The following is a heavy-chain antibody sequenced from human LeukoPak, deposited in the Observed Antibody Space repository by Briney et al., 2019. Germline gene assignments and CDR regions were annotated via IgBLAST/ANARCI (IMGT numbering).Heavy chain of an antibody. CDR1: GGSISSGSYY. Sequence: SRTLSLTCTVSGGSISSGSYYWSWIRQPAGKGLEWIGRIYTSGSTNYSPSLKSRVTISVDTSKNQFSLKLSSVTAADTAVYYCARVNTMVRGVIIAGFDPWGQGTLVTVSS. V-gene: IGHV4-61*02. J-gene: IGHJ5*02. CDR3: ARVNTMVRGVIIAGFDP. D-gene: IGHD3-10*01. CDR2: IYTSGST.